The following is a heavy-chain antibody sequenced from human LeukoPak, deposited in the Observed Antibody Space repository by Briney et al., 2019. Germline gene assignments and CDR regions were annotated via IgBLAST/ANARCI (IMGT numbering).Heavy chain of an antibody. CDR2: ITGSDDTT. J-gene: IGHJ4*02. CDR1: GCTFSSDA. CDR3: AKGPQLYSGYHPDY. Sequence: GGSLRLSCAASGCTFSSDAMTWVRQAPGEGLEWVSTITGSDDTTYYADSVKGRFTISRDYSKNTVHLQLNNLRAEDTAMYYCAKGPQLYSGYHPDYWGQGTLVTVSS. V-gene: IGHV3-23*01. D-gene: IGHD5-12*01.